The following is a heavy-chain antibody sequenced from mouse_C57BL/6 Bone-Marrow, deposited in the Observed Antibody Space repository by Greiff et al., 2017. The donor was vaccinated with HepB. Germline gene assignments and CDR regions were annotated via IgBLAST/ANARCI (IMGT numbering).Heavy chain of an antibody. J-gene: IGHJ4*01. CDR3: ARNPSNWDAMDY. D-gene: IGHD4-1*01. CDR2: IYPGSGNT. V-gene: IGHV1-76*01. Sequence: VKLMESGAELVRPGASVKLSCKASGYTFTDYYINWVKQRPGQGLEWIARIYPGSGNTYYNEKFKGKATLTAEKSSSTAYMQLSSLTSEDSAVYFCARNPSNWDAMDYWGQGTSVTVSS. CDR1: GYTFTDYY.